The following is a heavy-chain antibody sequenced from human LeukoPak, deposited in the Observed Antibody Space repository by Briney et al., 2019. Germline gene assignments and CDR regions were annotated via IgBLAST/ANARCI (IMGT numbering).Heavy chain of an antibody. CDR1: GDSINSGDYY. Sequence: KSSETLSLTCTVSGDSINSGDYYWSWIRQPPGKGLEWIGYIYYSGSTYYNSSLKSRVTISIDMSKNQFSLKLSSVTAADTAVYYCARVHAGGSFYSDYWGQGTLVTVSS. CDR2: IYYSGST. CDR3: ARVHAGGSFYSDY. D-gene: IGHD2-8*02. J-gene: IGHJ4*02. V-gene: IGHV4-30-4*01.